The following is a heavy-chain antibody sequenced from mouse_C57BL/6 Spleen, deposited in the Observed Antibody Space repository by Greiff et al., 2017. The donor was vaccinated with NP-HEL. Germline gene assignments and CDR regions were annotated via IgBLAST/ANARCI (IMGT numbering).Heavy chain of an antibody. Sequence: VQLQQSGTVLARPGASVKMSCKTSGYTFTSYWMHWVKQRPGQGLEWIGAIYPGNSDTSYNQKFKGKAKLTAVTSASTAYMELSSLTNEDSAVYYCCYYSNYDYFDYWGQGTTLTVSS. CDR1: GYTFTSYW. CDR2: IYPGNSDT. V-gene: IGHV1-5*01. J-gene: IGHJ2*01. D-gene: IGHD2-5*01. CDR3: CYYSNYDYFDY.